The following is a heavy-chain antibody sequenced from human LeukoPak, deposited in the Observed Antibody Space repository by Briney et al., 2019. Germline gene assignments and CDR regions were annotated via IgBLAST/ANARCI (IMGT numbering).Heavy chain of an antibody. CDR3: AKGGSPVGATKAAFDY. CDR2: ISWNSGSM. J-gene: IGHJ4*02. CDR1: GFTFDDYA. Sequence: SGGSLRLSCAASGFTFDDYAMHWVRQAPGKGLEWVSGISWNSGSMGYADSVKGRLTISRDNAKNSLYLQMNSLRAEDMASYYCAKGGSPVGATKAAFDYWGQGTLVTVSS. V-gene: IGHV3-9*03. D-gene: IGHD1-26*01.